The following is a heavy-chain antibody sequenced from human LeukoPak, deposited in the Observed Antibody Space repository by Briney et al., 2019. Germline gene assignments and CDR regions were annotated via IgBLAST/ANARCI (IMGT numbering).Heavy chain of an antibody. CDR3: ARSGEGGAY. CDR1: GGSVSSHY. CDR2: IYYSRST. Sequence: SEALSLTCTVSGGSVSSHYWSWIRQPPGKGLEWIGYIYYSRSTIYSPSLQGRVTIIIDTSKNQFSLNLSSVTAADTAVYYCARSGEGGAYWGQGTLVTVSS. J-gene: IGHJ4*02. D-gene: IGHD2-15*01. V-gene: IGHV4-59*02.